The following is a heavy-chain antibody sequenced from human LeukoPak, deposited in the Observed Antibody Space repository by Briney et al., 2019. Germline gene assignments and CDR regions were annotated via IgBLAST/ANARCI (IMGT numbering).Heavy chain of an antibody. Sequence: GASVKVSCKASGYTFTNYAMNWVRQAPGQGLEWMGWISAYNGNTELAQKFQGRVTLATDAFTSTAYVELRSLTSDDTAVYFCARGGSRSCRGDDAFDIWGQGTMVTVSS. J-gene: IGHJ3*02. CDR3: ARGGSRSCRGDDAFDI. CDR1: GYTFTNYA. CDR2: ISAYNGNT. D-gene: IGHD3-10*01. V-gene: IGHV1-18*01.